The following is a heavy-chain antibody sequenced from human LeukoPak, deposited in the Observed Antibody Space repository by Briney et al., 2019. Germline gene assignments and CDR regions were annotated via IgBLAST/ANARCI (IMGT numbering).Heavy chain of an antibody. V-gene: IGHV3-23*01. Sequence: GGSLRLSCAASGFTFSSYAMSWVRQAPGKGLEWVSAISGSGGSTYYADSVKGRFTISRDNSKNTLYLQMNSLRAEDTAVYYCATNLYCSGGSCAHHWGQGTLVTVSS. J-gene: IGHJ5*02. CDR1: GFTFSSYA. D-gene: IGHD2-15*01. CDR2: ISGSGGST. CDR3: ATNLYCSGGSCAHH.